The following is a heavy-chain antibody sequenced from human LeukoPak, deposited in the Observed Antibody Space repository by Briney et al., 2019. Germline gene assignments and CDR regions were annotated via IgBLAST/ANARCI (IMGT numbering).Heavy chain of an antibody. CDR1: GGSISSSSYY. Sequence: PSETLSLTCTVSGGSISSSSYYWGWIRQPPGKGLEWIGSIYYSGSTYYNPSLKSRVTISVDTSKNQFSLKLSSVTAADTAVYYCARSLRYFDWDYFDAFDIWGQGTMVTVSS. CDR3: ARSLRYFDWDYFDAFDI. D-gene: IGHD3-9*01. V-gene: IGHV4-39*01. CDR2: IYYSGST. J-gene: IGHJ3*02.